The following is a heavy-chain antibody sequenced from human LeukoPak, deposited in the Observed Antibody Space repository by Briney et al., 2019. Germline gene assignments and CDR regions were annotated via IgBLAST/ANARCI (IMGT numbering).Heavy chain of an antibody. J-gene: IGHJ6*03. CDR2: TYYRSKWYS. V-gene: IGHV6-1*01. Sequence: SQTLSLTCAISGDSVSRNTAGWNWIRQSPSRGLEWLGRTYYRSKWYSDFAPSVRNRITINPDTSKNQFSLQLNSVTPEDTAVYYCARESLAVLSYYYYMDVWGKGTTVTISS. CDR3: ARESLAVLSYYYYMDV. CDR1: GDSVSRNTAG. D-gene: IGHD6-19*01.